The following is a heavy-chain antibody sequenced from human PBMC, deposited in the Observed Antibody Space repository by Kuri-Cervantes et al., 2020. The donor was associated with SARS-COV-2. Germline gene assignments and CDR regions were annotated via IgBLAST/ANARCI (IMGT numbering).Heavy chain of an antibody. D-gene: IGHD3-16*01. J-gene: IGHJ6*02. V-gene: IGHV4-59*12. Sequence: GSLRLSCTVSGGSISSYYWSWIRQPPGKGLEWIGYIYYSGSTNYNPSLKSRVTISVDKSKNQFSLKLSSVTAADTAVYYCARLSLGDVEIFAEDYYYYGMDVWGQGTTVTVSS. CDR1: GGSISSYY. CDR2: IYYSGST. CDR3: ARLSLGDVEIFAEDYYYYGMDV.